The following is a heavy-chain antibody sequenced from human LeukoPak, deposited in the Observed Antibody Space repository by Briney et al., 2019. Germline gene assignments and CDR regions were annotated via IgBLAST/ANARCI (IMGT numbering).Heavy chain of an antibody. D-gene: IGHD5-18*01. CDR2: IKSDGSGI. Sequence: GGSLRLSCAASGFTFSSYWMHWVRQAPGKGLVWASRIKSDGSGISYADSVKGRFTISRDNAKNSLYLQMNSLRAEDTAVYYCAREAQRTAMAYSDYWGQGTLVTVSS. J-gene: IGHJ4*02. CDR3: AREAQRTAMAYSDY. V-gene: IGHV3-74*01. CDR1: GFTFSSYW.